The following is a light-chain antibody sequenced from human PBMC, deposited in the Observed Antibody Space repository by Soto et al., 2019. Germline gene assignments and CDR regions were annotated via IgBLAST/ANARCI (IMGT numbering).Light chain of an antibody. CDR2: GAS. Sequence: EIVLMQSPGTLSLSPGERATLSCRASQSVSSSYLAWYQQKPGQAPRLLIYGASSRATGIPDRFSGSGSGTDFTLTISRLKPEDFAMYYCQQYGSSPRTFGQGTKVEIK. V-gene: IGKV3-20*01. CDR1: QSVSSSY. J-gene: IGKJ1*01. CDR3: QQYGSSPRT.